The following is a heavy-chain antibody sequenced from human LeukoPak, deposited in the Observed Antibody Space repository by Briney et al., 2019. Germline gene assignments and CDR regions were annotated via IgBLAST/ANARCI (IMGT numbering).Heavy chain of an antibody. V-gene: IGHV1-24*01. CDR2: FDPEDGET. J-gene: IGHJ4*02. CDR1: GYTLTELS. D-gene: IGHD3-16*01. Sequence: GASVKVSCKVSGYTLTELSMHWVRQAPGKGLEWVGGFDPEDGETIYAQKFQGRVTMTEDTSTDTAYMELSSLRSEDTAVYYCATSPPLLYDYVWGRNYFDYWGQGTLVTVSS. CDR3: ATSPPLLYDYVWGRNYFDY.